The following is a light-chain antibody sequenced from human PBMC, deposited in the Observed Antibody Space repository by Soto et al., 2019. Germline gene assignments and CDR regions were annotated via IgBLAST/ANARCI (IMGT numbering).Light chain of an antibody. J-gene: IGLJ1*01. CDR1: SSDVGGYNY. V-gene: IGLV2-11*01. CDR2: DVS. Sequence: QSALTQPASVSGSPGQSITISCTGTSSDVGGYNYVSWYQHHPGKVPKLMIYDVSERPSGVPDRFSGSKSGNTASLTISGLQAEDEANYYCCAYADTFYVFGTGTKLTVL. CDR3: CAYADTFYV.